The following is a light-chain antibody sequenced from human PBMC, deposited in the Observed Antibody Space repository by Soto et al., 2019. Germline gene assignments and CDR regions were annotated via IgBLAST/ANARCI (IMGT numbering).Light chain of an antibody. CDR3: SSSTNTNTLVI. V-gene: IGLV2-14*01. CDR1: SSDIGRYKF. CDR2: EGT. J-gene: IGLJ2*01. Sequence: QSVLTQPASVSGSPGQSITISCTGTSSDIGRYKFVSWFQQHPGKAPKLMIFEGTNRPSGVSNRFSGSKSGNTASLTISGLQAEDEAIYFSSSSTNTNTLVIFGGGTKLTVL.